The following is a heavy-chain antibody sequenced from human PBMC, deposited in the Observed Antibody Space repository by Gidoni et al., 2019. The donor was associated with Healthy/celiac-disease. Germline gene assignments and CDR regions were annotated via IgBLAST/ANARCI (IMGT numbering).Heavy chain of an antibody. CDR3: ARGYYYDSSGYPFDY. CDR1: GGSISSGSYY. CDR2: IYTSGST. D-gene: IGHD3-22*01. J-gene: IGHJ4*02. Sequence: QVQLQESGSGLVKPSQTLSLTCTAAGGSISSGSYYCSWIRPPAGKGLEWIGRIYTSGSTNYNPSLKSRVTISVETSKNQFSLKLSAVTAADTAVYYCARGYYYDSSGYPFDYWGQGTLVTVSS. V-gene: IGHV4-61*02.